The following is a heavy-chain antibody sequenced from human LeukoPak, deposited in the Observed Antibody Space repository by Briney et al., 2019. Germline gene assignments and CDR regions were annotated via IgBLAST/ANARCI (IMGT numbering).Heavy chain of an antibody. V-gene: IGHV3-7*01. CDR1: GFTFSDYL. D-gene: IGHD3-22*01. CDR2: IKQDGSEK. Sequence: PGGSLRLSCVSSGFTFSDYLMSWVRQAPGKGLEWVANIKQDGSEKYYVDSVKGRFTISRDNAKSSLYLQMYSLRAEDTAVYYCARVYGSSAYDSRFAYWGQGTLVTVSS. CDR3: ARVYGSSAYDSRFAY. J-gene: IGHJ4*02.